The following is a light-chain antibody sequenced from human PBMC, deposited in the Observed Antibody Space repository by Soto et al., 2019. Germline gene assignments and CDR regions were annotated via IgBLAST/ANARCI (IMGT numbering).Light chain of an antibody. V-gene: IGKV3-20*01. CDR1: QSVSNSY. Sequence: EIVLTQSPGTLSLSPGERATLSCRASQSVSNSYLAWYQQKPGQAPRHLIYGASSRATDIPDRFSGSGSGTDFTLTSSRLEPEAFAVYYCQQYGSSYTFGQGTKLEIK. J-gene: IGKJ2*01. CDR3: QQYGSSYT. CDR2: GAS.